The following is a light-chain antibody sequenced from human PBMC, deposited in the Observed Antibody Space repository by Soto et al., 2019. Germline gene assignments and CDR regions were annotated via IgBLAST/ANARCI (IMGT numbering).Light chain of an antibody. Sequence: EIVLTQSPGTLSLSPGERATLSCRASQSVSNNYLAWYQQKPGQAPRLLIYGASNRATGIPDRISGSGSGTDFTLTISRLEPEDFAVYYCQQYGSSPATFGQGTNLEIK. V-gene: IGKV3-20*01. CDR1: QSVSNNY. CDR3: QQYGSSPAT. CDR2: GAS. J-gene: IGKJ2*01.